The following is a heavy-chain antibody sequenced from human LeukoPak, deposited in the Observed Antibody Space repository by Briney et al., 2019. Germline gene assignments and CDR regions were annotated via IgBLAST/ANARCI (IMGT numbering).Heavy chain of an antibody. CDR2: ISYDGSNK. J-gene: IGHJ4*02. CDR1: GFTFSSYA. CDR3: AKEIWDDSSGYSLFDY. D-gene: IGHD3-22*01. Sequence: AGGSLRLSCAASGFTFSSYAMHWVRQAPGKGLEWVAVISYDGSNKYYADSVKGRFTISRDNSKNTLYLQMNSLRAEDTAVYYCAKEIWDDSSGYSLFDYWGQGTLVTVSS. V-gene: IGHV3-30-3*01.